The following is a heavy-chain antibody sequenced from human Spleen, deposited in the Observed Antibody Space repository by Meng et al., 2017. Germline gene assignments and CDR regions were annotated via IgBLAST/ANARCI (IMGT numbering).Heavy chain of an antibody. J-gene: IGHJ4*02. CDR3: ARGPSHGGSYSDY. D-gene: IGHD2-21*02. V-gene: IGHV4-59*01. CDR1: GGSISTYY. CDR2: INYSGRT. Sequence: QVQLQESGSGLVKPSGTLSLTCTVSGGSISTYYWSWIRQSPEKGLEWIGYINYSGRTNYIPSLRSRATISVDPSKNQFSLNLRSVTAADTAVYYCARGPSHGGSYSDYWGQGALVTVSS.